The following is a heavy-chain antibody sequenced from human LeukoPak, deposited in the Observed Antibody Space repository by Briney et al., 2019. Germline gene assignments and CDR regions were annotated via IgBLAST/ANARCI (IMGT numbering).Heavy chain of an antibody. J-gene: IGHJ4*02. D-gene: IGHD6-13*01. Sequence: ASVKVSCKASGGTFSSYAISWVRQAPGQGLEWMGGVIPILGTTKYAQKFQGRVTITTDESTSTVYMKLNSLRSEDTAVYYCARATLSGFSNSWGQGTLVTVSS. CDR2: VIPILGTT. CDR3: ARATLSGFSNS. V-gene: IGHV1-69*05. CDR1: GGTFSSYA.